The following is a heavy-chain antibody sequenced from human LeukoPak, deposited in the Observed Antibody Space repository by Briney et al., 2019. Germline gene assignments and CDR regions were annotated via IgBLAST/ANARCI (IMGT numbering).Heavy chain of an antibody. D-gene: IGHD3-16*02. V-gene: IGHV4-59*12. CDR2: IYYSGST. CDR3: ARGRLGELSHDAFDI. Sequence: SETLSLTCTVSGGSISSYYWSWIRQPPGKGLEWIGYIYYSGSTNYNPSLKSRVTISVDRSKNQFSLKLSSVTAADTAVYYCARGRLGELSHDAFDIWGQGTMVAVSS. CDR1: GGSISSYY. J-gene: IGHJ3*02.